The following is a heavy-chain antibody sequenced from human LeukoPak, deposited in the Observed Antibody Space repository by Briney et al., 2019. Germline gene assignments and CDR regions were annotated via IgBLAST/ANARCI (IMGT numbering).Heavy chain of an antibody. Sequence: GGSLRLSCAASGFTFSDYYMSWIRQAPGKGLEWVSYISSSGSTIYYADSVKGRFTISRDNAKNSLYLQMNSLRPEDTAVYYCARPVCGSGSINWFDPWGQGTLVTVSS. CDR2: ISSSGSTI. CDR1: GFTFSDYY. CDR3: ARPVCGSGSINWFDP. D-gene: IGHD3-10*01. V-gene: IGHV3-11*01. J-gene: IGHJ5*02.